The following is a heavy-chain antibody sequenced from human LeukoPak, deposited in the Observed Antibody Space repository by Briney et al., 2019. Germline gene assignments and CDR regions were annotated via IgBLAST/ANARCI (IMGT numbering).Heavy chain of an antibody. V-gene: IGHV3-7*01. J-gene: IGHJ3*02. CDR1: GFIFKKYW. Sequence: GGSLRLSCAASGFIFKKYWMNWVRQVPGKGLECLANIKEDGSETYYADSVKGRFTISRDNAKNSLYLQMNSLRAEDTAVYYCARLEYSSSKDAFDIWGQGTMVTVSS. D-gene: IGHD6-6*01. CDR3: ARLEYSSSKDAFDI. CDR2: IKEDGSET.